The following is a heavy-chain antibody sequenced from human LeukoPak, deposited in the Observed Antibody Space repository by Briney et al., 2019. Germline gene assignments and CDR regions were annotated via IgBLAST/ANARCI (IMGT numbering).Heavy chain of an antibody. Sequence: SETLSLTCAVYGGSFSGYYWSWIRQPPGKGLEWLGEINHSGSTNYNPSRKSRVTLSVDTSKSQYFLKLSSVTAADTAVYYCARGDYCSGGSCYSPPFDYWGQGTLVTVSS. CDR1: GGSFSGYY. CDR3: ARGDYCSGGSCYSPPFDY. CDR2: INHSGST. V-gene: IGHV4-34*01. D-gene: IGHD2-15*01. J-gene: IGHJ4*02.